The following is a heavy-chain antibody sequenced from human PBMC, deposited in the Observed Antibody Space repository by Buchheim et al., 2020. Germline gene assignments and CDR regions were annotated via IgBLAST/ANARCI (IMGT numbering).Heavy chain of an antibody. CDR2: ISAYNGKP. V-gene: IGHV1-18*04. CDR3: ARDSGYSYGYVAFDI. J-gene: IGHJ3*02. Sequence: QVQLVQSGAEVKKPGASVKVSCKASGYTFTSYGISWVRQAPGQGLEWMGWISAYNGKPTYAQKLQGRVTMNQDTSTSPADMELRSLISDDTAVYYCARDSGYSYGYVAFDIWGQGT. D-gene: IGHD5-18*01. CDR1: GYTFTSYG.